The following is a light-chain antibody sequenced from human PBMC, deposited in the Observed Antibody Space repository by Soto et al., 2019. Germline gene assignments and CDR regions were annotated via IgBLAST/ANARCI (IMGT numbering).Light chain of an antibody. CDR1: SSDVGGYNY. J-gene: IGLJ1*01. CDR2: EVS. CDR3: SSYTSSSTLYV. V-gene: IGLV2-14*01. Sequence: QSALTQPASVSGSPGQSITISCTGNSSDVGGYNYVSWYQQHPGKAPKLMIYEVSNRPSGVSNRFPGSKSGNTASLTISGLQAEDEADYYCSSYTSSSTLYVFGTGTKLTVL.